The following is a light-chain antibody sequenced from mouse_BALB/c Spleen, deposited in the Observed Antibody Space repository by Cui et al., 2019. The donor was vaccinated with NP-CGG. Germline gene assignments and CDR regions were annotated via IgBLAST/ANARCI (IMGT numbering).Light chain of an antibody. V-gene: IGLV1*01. CDR3: GLWYSNQWV. J-gene: IGLJ1*01. CDR1: TGAVSTSNY. CDR2: GTH. Sequence: QAVVTQESALTTSPGETVTLTCRSSTGAVSTSNYANWVQEKPDHLFTGLIGGTHNRAPGVPARFSGSLIGDKAALTITGAQTEVEAIYFCGLWYSNQWVFGGGTKLTVL.